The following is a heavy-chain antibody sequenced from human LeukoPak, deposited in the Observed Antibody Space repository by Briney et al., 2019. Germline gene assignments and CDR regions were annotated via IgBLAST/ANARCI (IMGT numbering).Heavy chain of an antibody. Sequence: QPGGSLRLSCAASGFTFSSYAMSRVRQAPGKGLEWVSTISGSGGSTYYADSVKGRFTISRDNSKNTLYLQMNSLRAEDTAVYYCAKEGSSGWYFSDYWGQGTLVTVSS. J-gene: IGHJ4*02. CDR3: AKEGSSGWYFSDY. CDR2: ISGSGGST. CDR1: GFTFSSYA. V-gene: IGHV3-23*01. D-gene: IGHD6-19*01.